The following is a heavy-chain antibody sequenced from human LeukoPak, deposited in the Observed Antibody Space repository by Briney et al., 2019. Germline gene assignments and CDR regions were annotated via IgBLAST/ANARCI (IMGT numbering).Heavy chain of an antibody. Sequence: PSQTLSLTCTVSGGSISSGGYYWSWIRQHPGKGLEWIGYIYYSGSTYYNPSLKSRVTISVDTSKNQFSLKLSSVTAADTAVYYCARGLVVPAGAAYYYYGMDVWGQGTTVTVSS. CDR2: IYYSGST. CDR1: GGSISSGGYY. J-gene: IGHJ6*02. D-gene: IGHD2-2*01. V-gene: IGHV4-31*03. CDR3: ARGLVVPAGAAYYYYGMDV.